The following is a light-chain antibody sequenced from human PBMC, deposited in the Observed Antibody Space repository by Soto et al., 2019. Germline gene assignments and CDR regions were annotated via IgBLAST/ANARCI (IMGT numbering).Light chain of an antibody. CDR2: DVS. V-gene: IGLV2-11*01. CDR3: CSYAGNYYV. CDR1: SSDIGGYDS. J-gene: IGLJ1*01. Sequence: QSALTQPRSVSGSPGQSVTISCTGTSSDIGGYDSVSWYQQHPGKAPKLMIYDVSKRLSGVPDRFSGSKSGNTASLTISGLQAEDEADYYCCSYAGNYYVFGTGTKVTVL.